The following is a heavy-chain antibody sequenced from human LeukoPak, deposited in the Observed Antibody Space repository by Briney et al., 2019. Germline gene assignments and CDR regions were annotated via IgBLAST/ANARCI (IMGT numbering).Heavy chain of an antibody. Sequence: GALRLSCAASGFTFSSYWMSWVRQAPGKGLEWVANIKQDGSEKYYVDSVKGRFTISRDNAKNSLYLQMNSLRADDTALYYCAKDMRGDYFFDYWGQGTLVTVSS. D-gene: IGHD2-21*02. CDR2: IKQDGSEK. V-gene: IGHV3-7*03. CDR3: AKDMRGDYFFDY. CDR1: GFTFSSYW. J-gene: IGHJ4*02.